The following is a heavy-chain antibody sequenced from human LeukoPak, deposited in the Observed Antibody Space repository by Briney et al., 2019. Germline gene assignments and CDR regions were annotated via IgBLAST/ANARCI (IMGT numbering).Heavy chain of an antibody. J-gene: IGHJ6*04. CDR3: ARRSGYSLDV. V-gene: IGHV3-33*01. CDR2: IWYDGSEK. CDR1: GFFFGNFD. Sequence: GGSLRLSCAASGFFFGNFDMDWVRQAPGKGLQWVASIWYDGSEKSYADSVKGRLILSRDNSKNTVFLQMNSPRVEDTALYYCARRSGYSLDVWGEGTTVTVSS. D-gene: IGHD5-12*01.